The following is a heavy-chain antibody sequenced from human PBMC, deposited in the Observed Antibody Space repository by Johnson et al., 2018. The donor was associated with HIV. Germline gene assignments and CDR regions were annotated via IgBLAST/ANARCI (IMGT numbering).Heavy chain of an antibody. CDR2: ISSDGSTT. D-gene: IGHD3-10*01. CDR1: QFTFSTYW. J-gene: IGHJ3*02. CDR3: ARDFGDGSGYTLRSCDVFDI. V-gene: IGHV3-74*02. Sequence: VQLVESGGGLAQPAWSPRLSCAASQFTFSTYWMHWVRQAPGKGLVWVARISSDGSTTRYADFVKGRFTISRDNAKNTMYLQMNSLRAGDRAVYYCARDFGDGSGYTLRSCDVFDIWGQGTMVTVSS.